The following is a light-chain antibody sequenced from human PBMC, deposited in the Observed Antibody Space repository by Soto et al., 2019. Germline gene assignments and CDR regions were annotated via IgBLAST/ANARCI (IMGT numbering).Light chain of an antibody. CDR3: QQYGSSPT. CDR2: GAS. Sequence: EIVLTQSPGTLSLSTGERATLSGRASQIIISSYLAWYQQKRGQAPRLLVYGASSRATGIPDRFSGSGSGTDFTLTISRLEPADSAVYYCQQYGSSPTFGGGTKVDNK. CDR1: QIIISSY. V-gene: IGKV3-20*01. J-gene: IGKJ4*01.